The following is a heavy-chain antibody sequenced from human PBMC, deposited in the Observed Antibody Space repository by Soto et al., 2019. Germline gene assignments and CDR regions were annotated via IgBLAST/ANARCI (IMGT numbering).Heavy chain of an antibody. CDR1: GGTFSSYA. V-gene: IGHV1-69*01. CDR2: IIPIYGTA. D-gene: IGHD1-26*01. CDR3: AREGNSGSYYQDY. Sequence: QVQLVQSGAEVKKPGSSVKVSCKASGGTFSSYAISWVRQAPGQGLEWMGGIIPIYGTANYAQKFQGRVTITADESTSTAYMAMISLRSEDTAVYYCAREGNSGSYYQDYWGHGTLVTVSS. J-gene: IGHJ4*01.